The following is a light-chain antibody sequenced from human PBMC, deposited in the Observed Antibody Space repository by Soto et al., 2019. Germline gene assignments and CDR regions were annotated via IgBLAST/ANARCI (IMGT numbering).Light chain of an antibody. CDR3: QQYNNWPWT. J-gene: IGKJ1*01. CDR2: GAS. CDR1: QSVSSN. Sequence: EIVMTQSPATLSVSPGERATLSCRASQSVSSNLAWYQQKPGQAPRLLIYGASTRATGIPARFSGSGSGTEFTLTIRRLQSEDFEVYYCQQYNNWPWTFGQGTKVEIK. V-gene: IGKV3-15*01.